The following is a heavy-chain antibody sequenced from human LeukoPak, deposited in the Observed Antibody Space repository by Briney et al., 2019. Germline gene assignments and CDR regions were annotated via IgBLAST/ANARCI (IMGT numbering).Heavy chain of an antibody. D-gene: IGHD3-22*01. J-gene: IGHJ4*02. V-gene: IGHV3-66*02. CDR2: LRSNGDTA. CDR3: ARGDYYDSSGYGY. Sequence: PGGSLRLSCEASGFTVSSNYMNWVRQAPGTGLEWVSTLRSNGDTAYNADSVKGRFTISRDNSKNTLYLQMNSLRAEDTAVYYCARGDYYDSSGYGYWGQGTLVTVSS. CDR1: GFTVSSNY.